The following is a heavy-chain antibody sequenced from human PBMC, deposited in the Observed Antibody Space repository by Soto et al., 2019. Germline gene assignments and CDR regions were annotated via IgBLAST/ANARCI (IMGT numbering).Heavy chain of an antibody. Sequence: GGSLRLSCAASGFTFSSYAMSWVRQAPGKGLEWVSAISGSGGSTYYADSVKGRFTISRDNSKNTLYLQMNSLRAEDTAVYYCAKSQTTTGVLRFLEWLPCWDYWGQGTLVTVSS. D-gene: IGHD3-3*01. J-gene: IGHJ4*02. CDR3: AKSQTTTGVLRFLEWLPCWDY. CDR1: GFTFSSYA. V-gene: IGHV3-23*01. CDR2: ISGSGGST.